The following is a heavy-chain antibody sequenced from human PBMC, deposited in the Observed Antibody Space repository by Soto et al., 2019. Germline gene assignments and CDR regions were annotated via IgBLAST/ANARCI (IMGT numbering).Heavy chain of an antibody. CDR2: IIPILGIA. CDR3: ARDNSGSYGY. V-gene: IGHV1-69*08. J-gene: IGHJ4*02. Sequence: QVQLVQSGAEVKKPGSSVKVSCKASGGTFSSYTISWVRQAPGQGLEWMGRIIPILGIANYAQKFQGRVTNNADNCTSTAYMELSSLRSEDTAVYYCARDNSGSYGYWGQGTLVTVSS. D-gene: IGHD1-26*01. CDR1: GGTFSSYT.